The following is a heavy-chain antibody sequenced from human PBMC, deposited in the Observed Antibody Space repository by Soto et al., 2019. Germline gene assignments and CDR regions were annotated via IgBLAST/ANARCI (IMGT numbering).Heavy chain of an antibody. CDR1: GGSISSYY. Sequence: SETLSLTRTVSGGSISSYYGSWIRQPPGKGLEWIGYIYYSGSTNYNPSLKSRVTISVDTSKNQFSLKLSSVTAADTAVYYCARASTVTTRGSRNNWFDPWGQGTLVTVSS. D-gene: IGHD4-17*01. CDR3: ARASTVTTRGSRNNWFDP. V-gene: IGHV4-59*08. J-gene: IGHJ5*02. CDR2: IYYSGST.